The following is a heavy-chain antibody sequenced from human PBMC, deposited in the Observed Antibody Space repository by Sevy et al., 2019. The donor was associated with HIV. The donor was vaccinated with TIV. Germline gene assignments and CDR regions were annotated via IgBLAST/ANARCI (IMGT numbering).Heavy chain of an antibody. Sequence: GGSLRLSCAASGFTFRDSYMHWVRQVPGKGLEWVSLISWDGDSTKYADSVKGQFTVSRDNTKKSLYLQMNSLRTEDSAVYYCAKDLRGMTGLDYSGQGTLVTVSS. CDR1: GFTFRDSY. J-gene: IGHJ4*02. V-gene: IGHV3-43*01. CDR2: ISWDGDST. D-gene: IGHD3-9*01. CDR3: AKDLRGMTGLDY.